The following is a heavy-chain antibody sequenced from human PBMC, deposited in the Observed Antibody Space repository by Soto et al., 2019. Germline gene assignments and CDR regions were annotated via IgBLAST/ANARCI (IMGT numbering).Heavy chain of an antibody. D-gene: IGHD7-27*01. Sequence: QSQTLSLTCAISGDSVSSNSAAWNWIRQSPSRGLEWLGRTYYRSKWYNDYAVSVKSRITINPDTSKNQFSLQLNSVTPEDTAVYYCARITGDEDYYYYYMDVWGKGTTVTVSS. J-gene: IGHJ6*03. V-gene: IGHV6-1*01. CDR3: ARITGDEDYYYYYMDV. CDR2: TYYRSKWYN. CDR1: GDSVSSNSAA.